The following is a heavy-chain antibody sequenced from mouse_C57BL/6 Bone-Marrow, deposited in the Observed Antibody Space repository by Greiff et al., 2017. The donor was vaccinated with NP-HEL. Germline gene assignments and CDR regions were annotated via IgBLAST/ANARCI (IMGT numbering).Heavy chain of an antibody. CDR3: TREGGSGYVDY. CDR1: GFTFSSYA. J-gene: IGHJ2*01. Sequence: EVQRVESGEGLVKPGGSLKLSCAASGFTFSSYAMSWVRQTPEKRLEWVAYISSGGDYIYYADTVKGRFTISRDNARNTLYLQMSSLKSEDTAMYYCTREGGSGYVDYWGQGTTLTVSS. D-gene: IGHD3-2*02. CDR2: ISSGGDYI. V-gene: IGHV5-9-1*02.